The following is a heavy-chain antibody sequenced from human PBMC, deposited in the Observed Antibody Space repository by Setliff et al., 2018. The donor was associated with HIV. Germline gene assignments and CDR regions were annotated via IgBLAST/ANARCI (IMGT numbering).Heavy chain of an antibody. J-gene: IGHJ3*02. CDR3: ARAGDSSGYPTNRERDAFDI. CDR1: GGSISRDY. Sequence: SETLSLTCTVSGGSISRDYWNWIRQPAGKGLEWIGRFYISGTTNYNPSLGSRVSMSVDTSKNQFSLKLSSVTAADTAVYYCARAGDSSGYPTNRERDAFDIWGQGTMVTVSS. D-gene: IGHD3-22*01. CDR2: FYISGTT. V-gene: IGHV4-4*07.